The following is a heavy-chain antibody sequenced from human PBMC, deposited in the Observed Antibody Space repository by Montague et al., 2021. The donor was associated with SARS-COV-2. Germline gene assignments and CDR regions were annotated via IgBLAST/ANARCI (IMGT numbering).Heavy chain of an antibody. CDR1: CGSTMGHL. Sequence: SETLSLTCCISCGSTMGHLGSGDLKPPVTSVECIRAVGDSGTTNYNPSLTNRITISIDTSKAQFSLILTSVNAADTAVYYCARFFRVGTSSAFDHWGQGILVTVSS. CDR2: VGDSGTT. J-gene: IGHJ4*02. V-gene: IGHV4-59*08. D-gene: IGHD3-10*01. CDR3: ARFFRVGTSSAFDH.